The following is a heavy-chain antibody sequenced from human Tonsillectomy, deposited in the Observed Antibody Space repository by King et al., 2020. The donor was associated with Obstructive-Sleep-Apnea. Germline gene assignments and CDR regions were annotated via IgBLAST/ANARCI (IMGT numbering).Heavy chain of an antibody. D-gene: IGHD1-26*01. J-gene: IGHJ5*02. CDR1: GGSISSYY. Sequence: MQLQESGPGLVKPSETLSLTCTVSGGSISSYYWSWMRQPPGKGLEWIGYIYYSGSTNYNPSLKSRVTISVDTSKNQFSLRLSSVTAADTAVYYCASGRGGGEDWFDPGGQGTLVTVSS. CDR3: ASGRGGGEDWFDP. V-gene: IGHV4-59*01. CDR2: IYYSGST.